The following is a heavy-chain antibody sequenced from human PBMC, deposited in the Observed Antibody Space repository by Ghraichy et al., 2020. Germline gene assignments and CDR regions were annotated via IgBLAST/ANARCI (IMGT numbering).Heavy chain of an antibody. CDR1: GGSVSSSSYY. D-gene: IGHD4-23*01. J-gene: IGHJ4*02. Sequence: SETLSLTCTVSGGSVSSSSYYWNWIRLPPGKGLEWIGFVYYSGSTNYNPSLRSRVTMSVDTSKNQFSLKLSSVTAADTAVYYCARALWGYGGNSLDYWGQGALVTVSS. CDR3: ARALWGYGGNSLDY. V-gene: IGHV4-61*01. CDR2: VYYSGST.